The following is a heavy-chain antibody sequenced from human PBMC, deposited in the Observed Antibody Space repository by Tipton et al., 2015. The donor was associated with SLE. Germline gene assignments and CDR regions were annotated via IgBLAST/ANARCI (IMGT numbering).Heavy chain of an antibody. CDR2: ITSDSSAI. CDR3: VKGAGARD. J-gene: IGHJ4*02. D-gene: IGHD1-26*01. V-gene: IGHV3-11*05. Sequence: SLRLSCAASGFTVSTSYMTWVRQSPGKGLEWIAYITSDSSAINYADSVKGRFTISRDNVNNLLYLQMNSLRAEDTAVYYCVKGAGARDWGQGTLVTVSS. CDR1: GFTVSTSY.